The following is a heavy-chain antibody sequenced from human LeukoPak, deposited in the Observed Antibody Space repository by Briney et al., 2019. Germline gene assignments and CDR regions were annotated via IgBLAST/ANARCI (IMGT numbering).Heavy chain of an antibody. CDR2: IKQDGSEK. CDR1: GFTFSSYW. J-gene: IGHJ6*03. V-gene: IGHV3-7*01. CDR3: ARDDYVWGVNYYYYYMDV. D-gene: IGHD3-16*01. Sequence: GGSLRLSYAASGFTFSSYWMSWVRQAPGKGLEWVANIKQDGSEKYYVDSVKGRFTISRDNAKNSLYLQMNSLRAEDTAVYYCARDDYVWGVNYYYYYMDVWGKGTTVTVSS.